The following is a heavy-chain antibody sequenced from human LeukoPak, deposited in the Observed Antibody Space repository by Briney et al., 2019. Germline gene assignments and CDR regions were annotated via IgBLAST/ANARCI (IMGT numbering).Heavy chain of an antibody. CDR2: ISGTAETT. CDR3: AKESRPTYYYYYYGMDV. D-gene: IGHD6-25*01. CDR1: GFTFSSYA. V-gene: IGHV3-23*01. J-gene: IGHJ6*02. Sequence: GGSLRLSCAASGFTFSSYAMSWVRQAPGKGLEWVSVISGTAETTYLADSVKGRFTISRDNSKNTLYLQMNSLRAEDTAVYYCAKESRPTYYYYYYGMDVWSQGTTVTVSS.